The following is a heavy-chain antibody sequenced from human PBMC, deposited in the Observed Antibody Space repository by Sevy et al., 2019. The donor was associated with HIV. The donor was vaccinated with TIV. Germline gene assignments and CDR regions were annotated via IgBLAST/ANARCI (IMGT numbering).Heavy chain of an antibody. CDR2: FDPEDGET. Sequence: ASVKVSCKVSGSTLTKLSMHWVRQAPGKGLEWMATFDPEDGETIYAQKFQGRVTMTEDTSTDTAYMELSSLRSEDTAVYYCATTKDYYDSSGYPFDDWSQGTLDTVSS. CDR3: ATTKDYYDSSGYPFDD. CDR1: GSTLTKLS. V-gene: IGHV1-24*01. J-gene: IGHJ4*02. D-gene: IGHD3-22*01.